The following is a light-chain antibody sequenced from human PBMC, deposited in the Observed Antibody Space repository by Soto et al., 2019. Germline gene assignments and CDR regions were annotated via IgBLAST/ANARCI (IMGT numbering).Light chain of an antibody. CDR2: EVS. V-gene: IGLV2-14*01. Sequence: QSLLTQPASLSVSPGQSITISCTGSSTDVGGYNYVSWYQQHPGKAPKVMIYEVSNRPSGVSNRFSGSKSGNTASLTISGLQAEDEADYYCSSYTSSRTYVYGTGTKATVL. CDR1: STDVGGYNY. J-gene: IGLJ1*01. CDR3: SSYTSSRTYV.